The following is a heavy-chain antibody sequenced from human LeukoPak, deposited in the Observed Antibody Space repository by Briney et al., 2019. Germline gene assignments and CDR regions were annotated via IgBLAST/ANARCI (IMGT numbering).Heavy chain of an antibody. J-gene: IGHJ6*03. CDR2: IIPIFGTA. Sequence: SVKVSCKASGGTFSSYAISWVRPAPGQGLEWMGGIIPIFGTAKYAQKFQGRVTITADESTSTAYMELSSLRSEDTAVYYCARGAYYDFWSGYYTITGNHPDYYDYMDVWGKGTTVTVSS. CDR1: GGTFSSYA. V-gene: IGHV1-69*01. D-gene: IGHD3-3*01. CDR3: ARGAYYDFWSGYYTITGNHPDYYDYMDV.